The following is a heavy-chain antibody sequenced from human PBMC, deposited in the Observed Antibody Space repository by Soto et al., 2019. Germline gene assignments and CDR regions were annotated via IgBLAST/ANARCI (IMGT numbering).Heavy chain of an antibody. CDR1: GGSISSGGYS. J-gene: IGHJ3*02. V-gene: IGHV4-30-2*01. D-gene: IGHD3-22*01. Sequence: SETLSLTCAVSGGSISSGGYSWSWIRQPPGKGLEWIGYIYHSGSTYYNPSLKSRVTISVDRSKNQLSLKLSSVTAADTAVYYFASSTGYYYDSSGPDAFDIWGQGTMVTVSS. CDR2: IYHSGST. CDR3: ASSTGYYYDSSGPDAFDI.